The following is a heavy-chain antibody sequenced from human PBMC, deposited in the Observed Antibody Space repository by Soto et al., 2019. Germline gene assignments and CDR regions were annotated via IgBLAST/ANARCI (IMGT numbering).Heavy chain of an antibody. CDR2: ISYDGSKK. V-gene: IGHV3-30*18. J-gene: IGHJ5*02. Sequence: GGSLRLSCAASGFTFSSYGMHWVRQAPGKGLEWVAVISYDGSKKYYADSVKGRLTISRDNSKNTLYLQMNSLRAEYTSVYYCAKDGGSSSPSVFAPWGQGTLVTVSS. CDR3: AKDGGSSSPSVFAP. CDR1: GFTFSSYG. D-gene: IGHD6-13*01.